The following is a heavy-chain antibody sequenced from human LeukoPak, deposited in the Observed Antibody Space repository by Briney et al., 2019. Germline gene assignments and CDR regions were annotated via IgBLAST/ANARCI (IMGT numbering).Heavy chain of an antibody. Sequence: PSETLSLTCTVSGVSISSSNSYWGWIRQPPGKGLEWIGSIYYTGNTYYNPSLKSRVTISVDTSKNQFSLKLSSVTAADTAVYYCASYSGLGSVYIDYWGQGTLVTVSS. CDR3: ASYSGLGSVYIDY. D-gene: IGHD2-21*01. CDR2: IYYTGNT. J-gene: IGHJ4*02. V-gene: IGHV4-39*07. CDR1: GVSISSSNSY.